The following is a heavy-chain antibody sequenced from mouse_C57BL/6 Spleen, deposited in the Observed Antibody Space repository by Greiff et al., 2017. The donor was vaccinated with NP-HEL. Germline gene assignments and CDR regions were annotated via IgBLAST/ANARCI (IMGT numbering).Heavy chain of an antibody. V-gene: IGHV1-82*01. Sequence: QVTLKESGPELVKPGASVKISCKASGYAFSSSWMNWVKQRPGKGLEWIGRIYPGDGDTNYNGKFQGKATLTADKSSSTAYMQLSSLTSEDSAVYFCARSLHYYGSSPYDAMDYWGQGTSVTVSS. CDR2: IYPGDGDT. CDR1: GYAFSSSW. J-gene: IGHJ4*01. D-gene: IGHD1-1*01. CDR3: ARSLHYYGSSPYDAMDY.